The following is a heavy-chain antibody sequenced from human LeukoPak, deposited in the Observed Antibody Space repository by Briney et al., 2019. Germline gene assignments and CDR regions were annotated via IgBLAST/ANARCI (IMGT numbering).Heavy chain of an antibody. J-gene: IGHJ6*03. V-gene: IGHV3-48*04. CDR1: GFTFSSYS. D-gene: IGHD5-12*01. CDR2: ISSSSSTI. CDR3: AREGKEWLRMGYYYYMDV. Sequence: PGGSLRLSCAASGFTFSSYSTNWVRQAPGKGLEWVSYISSSSSTIYYADSVKGRFTISRDNAKNSLYLQMNSLRAEDTAVYYCAREGKEWLRMGYYYYMDVWGKGTTVTVSS.